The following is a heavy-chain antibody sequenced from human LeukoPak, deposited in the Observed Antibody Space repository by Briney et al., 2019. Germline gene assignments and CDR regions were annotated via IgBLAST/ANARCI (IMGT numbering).Heavy chain of an antibody. CDR1: GFTVSSNY. CDR3: ARDVGDEGNY. J-gene: IGHJ4*02. CDR2: IYSGGST. D-gene: IGHD3-16*01. V-gene: IGHV3-53*01. Sequence: GGSLRLSCAASGFTVSSNYMSWVRQAPGKGLEWVSVIYSGGSTYYADSVKGRFTISRDNSKNTLYLQMSSLRTADTAVYYCARDVGDEGNYWGQGTLVTVSS.